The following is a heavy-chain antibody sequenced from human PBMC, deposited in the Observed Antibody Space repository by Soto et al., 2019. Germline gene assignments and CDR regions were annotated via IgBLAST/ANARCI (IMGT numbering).Heavy chain of an antibody. CDR2: ISSDGATI. V-gene: IGHV3-11*01. CDR3: LRPYYFDY. J-gene: IGHJ4*02. CDR1: GFPFSDYY. Sequence: PGGSLRLSCAASGFPFSDYYMTWIRQAPGKGLEWVSFISSDGATIYYADSVKGRFTISRDNAKNSLYPQMDSLRAEDTAVYYCLRPYYFDYWGRGTLVTVPQ.